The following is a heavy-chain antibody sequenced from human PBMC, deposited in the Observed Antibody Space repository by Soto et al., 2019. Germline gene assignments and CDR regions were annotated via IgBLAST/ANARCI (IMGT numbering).Heavy chain of an antibody. CDR1: GDTVTKYG. Sequence: QVQLVQHGGEVKKPGASVKVSCKASGDTVTKYGISWVRQAPGQGLEWLGWISFYNGHTNYALKFQDRITFTTDTSTSTDSMELRSLTSDDTDVYYCASATSIAVAGKETWGQGTLVTVSS. CDR3: ASATSIAVAGKET. D-gene: IGHD6-19*01. V-gene: IGHV1-18*01. CDR2: ISFYNGHT. J-gene: IGHJ4*02.